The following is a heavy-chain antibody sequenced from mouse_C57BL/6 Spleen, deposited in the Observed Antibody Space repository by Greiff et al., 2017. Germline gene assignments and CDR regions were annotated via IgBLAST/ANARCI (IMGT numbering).Heavy chain of an antibody. CDR1: GYTFTDYE. V-gene: IGHV1-15*01. Sequence: VQLQQSGAELVRPGASVTLSCKASGYTFTDYEMHWVKQTPVHGLEWIGAIDPETGGTAYNQKFKGKAILTADKSSSTAYMELRSLTSEDSAVYYCTRGTGKGYFDYWGQGTTLTVSS. D-gene: IGHD4-1*01. CDR3: TRGTGKGYFDY. CDR2: IDPETGGT. J-gene: IGHJ2*01.